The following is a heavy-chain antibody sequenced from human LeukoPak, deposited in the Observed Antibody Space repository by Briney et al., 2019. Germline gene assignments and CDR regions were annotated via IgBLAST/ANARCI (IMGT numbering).Heavy chain of an antibody. Sequence: GGSLRLSCVASGFTFGEFAMFWVRQAPGKGLEWVADISYDGSHKYYAGSVKGRFTISRDQSKNTLYLQMNSLRPEDTAVYYCARVSAYFAFWSGYLDWGQGSLVTVSS. V-gene: IGHV3-30*04. J-gene: IGHJ4*02. CDR3: ARVSAYFAFWSGYLD. D-gene: IGHD3-3*01. CDR1: GFTFGEFA. CDR2: ISYDGSHK.